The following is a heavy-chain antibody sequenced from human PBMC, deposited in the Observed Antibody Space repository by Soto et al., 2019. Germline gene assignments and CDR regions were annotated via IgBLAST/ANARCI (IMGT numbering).Heavy chain of an antibody. CDR1: GFTVSSNY. V-gene: IGHV3-66*01. Sequence: GGSLRLSCAASGFTVSSNYMSWVRQAPGKGLEWVSVIYSGGSTYYADSVKGRFTISRYNSKNTLYLQMNSLRAEDTAVYYCARDRQVVPAAIRYYYMDVWGKGTTVTVSS. J-gene: IGHJ6*03. CDR2: IYSGGST. D-gene: IGHD2-2*01. CDR3: ARDRQVVPAAIRYYYMDV.